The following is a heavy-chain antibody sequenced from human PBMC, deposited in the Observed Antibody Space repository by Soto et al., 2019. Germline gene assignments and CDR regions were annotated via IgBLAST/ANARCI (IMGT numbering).Heavy chain of an antibody. D-gene: IGHD4-17*01. CDR3: ARNTTTVTQIPFDY. CDR1: GYTFGNYG. J-gene: IGHJ4*02. V-gene: IGHV1-18*01. Sequence: QVQLVQSGAEVKKPGASVKVSCRASGYTFGNYGITWVRQAPGQGLEWMGWISASNGYTNYAQNLQGRVTMTTDTSTSTAYMELRSLRSADTAVYYCARNTTTVTQIPFDYWGQGTLVTVSS. CDR2: ISASNGYT.